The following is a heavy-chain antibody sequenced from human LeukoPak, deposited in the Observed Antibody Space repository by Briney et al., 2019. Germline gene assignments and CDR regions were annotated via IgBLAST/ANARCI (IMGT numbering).Heavy chain of an antibody. CDR3: ARDPGYDAFDI. V-gene: IGHV1-8*01. Sequence: ASVKVSCKASGYTFTSFDINWVRQATGQGLEWMGWMNRYSGNTGYAQKFQGRVTMTRNTSISTAYMELSSLRSEDTAVYYCARDPGYDAFDIWGQGTVVTVSS. D-gene: IGHD3-22*01. CDR1: GYTFTSFD. CDR2: MNRYSGNT. J-gene: IGHJ3*02.